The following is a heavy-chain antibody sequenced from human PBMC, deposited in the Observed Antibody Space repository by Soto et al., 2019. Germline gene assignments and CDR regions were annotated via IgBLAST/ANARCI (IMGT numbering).Heavy chain of an antibody. CDR2: IYYSGST. V-gene: IGHV4-59*01. CDR1: GGSISSYY. J-gene: IGHJ4*02. Sequence: QVQLQESGPGLVKPSETLSLTCTVSGGSISSYYWSWIRQPPGKGLEWIGYIYYSGSTNYNPSLKSRVTISVDTSKNQFSLKLSSVTAADTAVYYCARGDSSSTPFDYWGQGTLVTVSS. CDR3: ARGDSSSTPFDY. D-gene: IGHD6-6*01.